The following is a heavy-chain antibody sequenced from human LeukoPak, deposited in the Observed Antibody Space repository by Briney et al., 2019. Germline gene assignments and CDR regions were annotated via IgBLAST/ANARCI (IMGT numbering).Heavy chain of an antibody. Sequence: SETLSLTCTVSGGSVSSASYYWSWIRQPPGKGLEWIAYVYYTGSTNYNPSLKSRVTISLDTSKNQFSLKLSSVTAADTAVYYCARDVGYSYGGIDYWGQGTLVTVSS. V-gene: IGHV4-61*01. J-gene: IGHJ4*02. CDR1: GGSVSSASYY. D-gene: IGHD5-18*01. CDR2: VYYTGST. CDR3: ARDVGYSYGGIDY.